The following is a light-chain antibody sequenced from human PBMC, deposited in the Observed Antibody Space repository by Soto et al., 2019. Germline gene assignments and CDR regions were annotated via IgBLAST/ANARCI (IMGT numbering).Light chain of an antibody. CDR2: GAT. V-gene: IGKV1-6*01. CDR1: QAIRND. J-gene: IGKJ1*01. CDR3: LQDNSWPWT. Sequence: AIPMTQSPSSLSASVGDRVTITCRASQAIRNDLGWYQQKPGKAPKLLIYGATDLESGVPSRFSGSGSGTDFTLTISSLQPEDFATYFCLQDNSWPWTFGQGTKVEIK.